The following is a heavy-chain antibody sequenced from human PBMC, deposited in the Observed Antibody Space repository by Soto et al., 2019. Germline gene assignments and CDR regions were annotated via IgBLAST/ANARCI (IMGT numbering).Heavy chain of an antibody. CDR2: MNPNSGNT. J-gene: IGHJ2*01. D-gene: IGHD4-17*01. V-gene: IGHV1-8*01. CDR1: GYTFTSYD. CDR3: ARVHTVTTYFDV. Sequence: QVQLVQSGAEVGKPGASVKVSCKDSGYTFTSYDINWVRQASGQGLEWMGWMNPNSGNTGSAQRFQGRLTMTRNTSINTAYMELTSLTSEDAAVYYCARVHTVTTYFDVWGRGTLVAVSS.